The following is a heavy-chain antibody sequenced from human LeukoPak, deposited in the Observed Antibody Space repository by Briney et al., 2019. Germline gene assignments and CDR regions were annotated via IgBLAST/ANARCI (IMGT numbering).Heavy chain of an antibody. D-gene: IGHD1-14*01. CDR2: INPNSGGT. Sequence: ASVKVSCKASGGTFSSYAISWVRQAPGQGLEWMGWINPNSGGTNYAQKFQGRVTMTRDTSISTAYMELSRLRSDDTAVYYCARGARSRPAQIYYFDYWGQGTLVTVSS. V-gene: IGHV1-2*02. J-gene: IGHJ4*02. CDR3: ARGARSRPAQIYYFDY. CDR1: GGTFSSYA.